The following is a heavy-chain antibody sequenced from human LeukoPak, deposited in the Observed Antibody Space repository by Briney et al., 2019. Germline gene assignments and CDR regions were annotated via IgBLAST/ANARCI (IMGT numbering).Heavy chain of an antibody. V-gene: IGHV3-23*01. Sequence: GRSLRLSCTASGFTFGDYAMSWVRQAPGKGLEWVSGISGGGDNTYHTDSVKGRFTISRDNSKNTLYLQMNSLRAEDTAVYYCAKGRGVTVTTSFDYWGQGTLVTVSS. CDR3: AKGRGVTVTTSFDY. J-gene: IGHJ4*02. CDR1: GFTFGDYA. CDR2: ISGGGDNT. D-gene: IGHD4-17*01.